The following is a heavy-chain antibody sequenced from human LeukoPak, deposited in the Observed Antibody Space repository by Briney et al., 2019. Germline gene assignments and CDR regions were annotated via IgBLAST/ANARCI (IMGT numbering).Heavy chain of an antibody. D-gene: IGHD6-13*01. CDR1: GYTFTSYA. CDR2: INTNTGNP. J-gene: IGHJ6*03. V-gene: IGHV7-4-1*02. CDR3: ARAQQLVGYLESYYYMDV. Sequence: GASVKVSCKASGYTFTSYAMNWVRQAPGQGLGWMGWINTNTGNPTYAQGFTGRFVFSLDTSVSTAYLQISSLKAEDTAVYYCARAQQLVGYLESYYYMDVWGKGTTVTVSS.